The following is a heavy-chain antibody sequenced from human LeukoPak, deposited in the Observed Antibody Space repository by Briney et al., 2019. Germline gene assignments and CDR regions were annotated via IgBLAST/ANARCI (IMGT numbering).Heavy chain of an antibody. CDR2: ISSSSSYT. V-gene: IGHV3-11*06. Sequence: GGSLRLSCAAPGFTFSDYYMSWIRQAPGKGLEWVSYISSSSSYTNYADSVKGRFTISRDNAKNSLYLQMNSLRAEGTAVYYCARLGWATAPLDYWGQGTLVTVSS. CDR3: ARLGWATAPLDY. J-gene: IGHJ4*02. D-gene: IGHD5-12*01. CDR1: GFTFSDYY.